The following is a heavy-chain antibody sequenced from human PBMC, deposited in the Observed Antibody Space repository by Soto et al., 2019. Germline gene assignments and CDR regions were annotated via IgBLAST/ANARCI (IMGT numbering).Heavy chain of an antibody. J-gene: IGHJ4*02. D-gene: IGHD2-8*02. CDR1: GVSFSGYY. CDR3: ARDKITGLVDY. Sequence: QVQLQPWGAGLLKPSETLSLTCAVYGVSFSGYYWTWIRQPPGTGLEWIGEINHSGSTNYNPSLKSRVTISVDTSKNQFSVKLTSVTAEDTAVYYCARDKITGLVDYWGQGTLVTVSP. CDR2: INHSGST. V-gene: IGHV4-34*01.